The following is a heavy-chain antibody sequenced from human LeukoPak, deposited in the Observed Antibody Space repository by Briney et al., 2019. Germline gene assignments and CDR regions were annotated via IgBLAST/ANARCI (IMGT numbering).Heavy chain of an antibody. J-gene: IGHJ6*02. CDR2: ISGSGSST. Sequence: PGGSLRLSCAASGFTFSSYAMNWVRQGPGKGLEWVSDISGSGSSTYYADSVKGRLTISRDNSKNTLYLQMNSLRAEDTAVYYCGRIAINANNGMDVWGQGTTVTVSS. V-gene: IGHV3-23*01. D-gene: IGHD1/OR15-1a*01. CDR1: GFTFSSYA. CDR3: GRIAINANNGMDV.